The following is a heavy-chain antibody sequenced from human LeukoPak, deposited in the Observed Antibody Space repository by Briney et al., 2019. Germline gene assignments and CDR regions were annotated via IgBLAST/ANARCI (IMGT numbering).Heavy chain of an antibody. CDR2: INPSGGST. CDR1: GYTFTSYY. CDR3: ASGIDAFDI. J-gene: IGHJ3*02. Sequence: GASVKVSCKASGYTFTSYYMHWVRQAPGQGLEWMGIINPSGGSTSYAQKFQGRVTMTRDTSISTAYMELSRLRSDDTAVYYCASGIDAFDIWGQGTMVTVSS. V-gene: IGHV1-46*01.